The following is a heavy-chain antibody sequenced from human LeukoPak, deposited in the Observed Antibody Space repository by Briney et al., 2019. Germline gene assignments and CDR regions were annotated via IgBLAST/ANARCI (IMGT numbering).Heavy chain of an antibody. CDR3: ARDQSRREGSYYTILDY. D-gene: IGHD1-26*01. V-gene: IGHV3-33*01. CDR2: IWYDGSNK. J-gene: IGHJ4*02. CDR1: GFTFSRYG. Sequence: PGGSLRLSCAASGFTFSRYGMHWVRQAPGKGLEWVAVIWYDGSNKYYADSVKGRFTISRDNSKNTLYLQMNSLRAEDTAVYYCARDQSRREGSYYTILDYWGQGSLVTVSA.